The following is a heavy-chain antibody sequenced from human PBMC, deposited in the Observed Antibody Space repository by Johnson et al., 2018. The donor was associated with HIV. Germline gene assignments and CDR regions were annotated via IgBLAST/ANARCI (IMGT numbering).Heavy chain of an antibody. V-gene: IGHV3-30*02. J-gene: IGHJ3*02. D-gene: IGHD6-19*01. CDR3: ARHKAVADAFDI. CDR1: EFTFSSYG. CDR2: IRFDGNNK. Sequence: QVQLVESGGGLVQPGRSLRLSCAASEFTFSSYGMHWVRQAPGKGLEWVTFIRFDGNNKYYADSVEGRFTISRDNSKNTLHLQMNSLRVEDTAVYYCARHKAVADAFDIWGQGTVVTVSS.